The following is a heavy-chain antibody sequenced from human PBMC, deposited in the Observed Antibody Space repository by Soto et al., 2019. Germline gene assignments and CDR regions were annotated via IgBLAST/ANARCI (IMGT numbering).Heavy chain of an antibody. D-gene: IGHD6-19*01. CDR3: ARVTLLLYSSGWYLRRKGFDY. CDR1: GGSFSGYY. V-gene: IGHV4-34*01. CDR2: INHSGST. Sequence: ASETLSLTCAVYGGSFSGYYWSWIRQPPGKGLEWIGEINHSGSTNYNPSLKSRVTISVDTSKNQFSLKLSSVTAADTAVYYCARVTLLLYSSGWYLRRKGFDYWGQGTLVTVSS. J-gene: IGHJ4*02.